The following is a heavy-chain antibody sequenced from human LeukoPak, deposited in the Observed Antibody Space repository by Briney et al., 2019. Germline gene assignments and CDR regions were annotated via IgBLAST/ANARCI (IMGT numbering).Heavy chain of an antibody. V-gene: IGHV1-46*01. CDR1: GYTFTSYY. CDR2: INPSGGST. CDR3: AKAPPVYDYVWGSYRYYFDY. Sequence: VASVKVSCKASGYTFTSYYMHWVRQAPGQGLEWMGIINPSGGSTSYAQKFQGRVTMTRDTSTSTVYMELSSLRAEDTAVYYCAKAPPVYDYVWGSYRYYFDYWGQGTLVTVSS. J-gene: IGHJ4*02. D-gene: IGHD3-16*02.